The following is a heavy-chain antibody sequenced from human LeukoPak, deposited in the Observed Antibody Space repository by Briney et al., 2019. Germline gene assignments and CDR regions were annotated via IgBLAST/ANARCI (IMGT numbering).Heavy chain of an antibody. V-gene: IGHV3-66*02. Sequence: GGSLRLSCAASGFTVSSNYMSWVRQAPGKGREWGSVIYSGGSTYYADSVKGRFTISRDNSKNTLYLQMNSLRAEDTAVYYCARDSGMSYYYYYMDVWGKGTTVTVSS. CDR3: ARDSGMSYYYYYMDV. CDR1: GFTVSSNY. CDR2: IYSGGST. D-gene: IGHD3-10*01. J-gene: IGHJ6*03.